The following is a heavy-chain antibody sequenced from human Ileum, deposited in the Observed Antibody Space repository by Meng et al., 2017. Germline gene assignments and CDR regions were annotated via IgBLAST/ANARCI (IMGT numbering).Heavy chain of an antibody. V-gene: IGHV2-5*01. Sequence: PLTGSGPTPVKPSQTLTLTCTFSGFSLGITGEGVGWIRQPPGKALEWLAAIHWNEDKCYSPSLRTRLSITKDTSKNQVVLTLANVDPVDTATYFCAHKIYDKNEERYYFDFWGQGTLVTVSS. D-gene: IGHD1-1*01. J-gene: IGHJ4*02. CDR2: IHWNEDK. CDR1: GFSLGITGEG. CDR3: AHKIYDKNEERYYFDF.